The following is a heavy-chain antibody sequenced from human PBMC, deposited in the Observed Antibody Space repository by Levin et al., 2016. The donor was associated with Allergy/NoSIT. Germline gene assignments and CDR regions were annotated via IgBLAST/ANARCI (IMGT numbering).Heavy chain of an antibody. Sequence: WIRQPPGKGLEWIGYIYYSGSTYYNPSLKSRVTIPVDTSKNQFSLKLSSVTAADTAVYYCARDTWIRGVIDYWGQGTLVTVSS. D-gene: IGHD3-10*01. J-gene: IGHJ4*02. CDR3: ARDTWIRGVIDY. CDR2: IYYSGST. V-gene: IGHV4-30-4*01.